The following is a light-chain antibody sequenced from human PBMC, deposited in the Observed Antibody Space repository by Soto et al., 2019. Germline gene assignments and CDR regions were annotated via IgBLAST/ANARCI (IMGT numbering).Light chain of an antibody. CDR3: QQPSSFPPT. J-gene: IGKJ5*01. CDR1: ESVGRY. Sequence: LTQSPSTLSSSPGERATLSCRASESVGRYLAWYRQIPGQAPRLLIYDASNRASGVPARFSGSGSGTDFTLTISSLQNEDFAPYYCQQPSSFPPTFGQGTRLEIK. V-gene: IGKV3-11*01. CDR2: DAS.